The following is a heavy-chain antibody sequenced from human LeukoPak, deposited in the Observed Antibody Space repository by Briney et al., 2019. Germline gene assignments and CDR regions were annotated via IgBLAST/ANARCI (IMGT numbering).Heavy chain of an antibody. CDR3: ARSGYCSGGSCSEYFQH. CDR1: GGTFSSYA. Sequence: RGASVKVSCKASGGTFSSYAISWVRQAPGQGLEWMGGIIPIFGTANYAQKFQGRVTITADESTSTAYMELSSLRSEDTAVYYCARSGYCSGGSCSEYFQHWGQGTLVTASS. CDR2: IIPIFGTA. J-gene: IGHJ1*01. D-gene: IGHD2-15*01. V-gene: IGHV1-69*13.